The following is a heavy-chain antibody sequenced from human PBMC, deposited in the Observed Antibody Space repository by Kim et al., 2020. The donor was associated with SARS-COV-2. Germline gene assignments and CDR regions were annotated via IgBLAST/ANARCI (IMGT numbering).Heavy chain of an antibody. J-gene: IGHJ4*02. D-gene: IGHD6-13*01. CDR3: AREQQLVREGYYFDY. CDR1: GGSISSSSYY. CDR2: IYYSGST. V-gene: IGHV4-39*07. Sequence: SETLSLTCTVSGGSISSSSYYWGWIRQPPGKGLEWIGSIYYSGSTYYNPSLKSRVTISVDTSKNQFSLKLSSVTAADTAVYYCAREQQLVREGYYFDYWGQGTLVTVSS.